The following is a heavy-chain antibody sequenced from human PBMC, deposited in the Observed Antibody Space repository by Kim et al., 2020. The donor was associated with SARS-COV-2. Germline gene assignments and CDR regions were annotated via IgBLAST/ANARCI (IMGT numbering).Heavy chain of an antibody. V-gene: IGHV4-4*07. J-gene: IGHJ6*02. Sequence: SLKSRVTMSVDTAKNQFSLKLSSVTAADTAVYYCVGVVIMTGYYYYGMDVWGQGTTVTVSS. CDR3: VGVVIMTGYYYYGMDV. D-gene: IGHD3-3*01.